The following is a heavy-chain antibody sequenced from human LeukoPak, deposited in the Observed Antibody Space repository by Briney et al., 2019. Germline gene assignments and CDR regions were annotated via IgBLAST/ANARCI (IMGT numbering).Heavy chain of an antibody. D-gene: IGHD6-19*01. CDR1: GGSISSNSYF. J-gene: IGHJ6*02. V-gene: IGHV4-39*01. CDR2: IHYSGTT. CDR3: ARHGWNPAIAVIYGMDV. Sequence: PSETLSLTCTVSGGSISSNSYFWGWIRQPPGKGLEWIGSIHYSGTTYYNPSLKSLVIISVDTSENQLSLKLSSVTAADTAVYYCARHGWNPAIAVIYGMDVWGQGTTVTVSS.